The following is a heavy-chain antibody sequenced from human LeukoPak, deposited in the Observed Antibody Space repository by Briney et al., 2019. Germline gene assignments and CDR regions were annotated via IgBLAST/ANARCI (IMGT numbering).Heavy chain of an antibody. CDR2: ISSSGVNT. V-gene: IGHV3-23*01. Sequence: PGGSLRLSCAASGFTFSSYAMGWVRQTPGKGLEWVSRISSSGVNTYYADSVEGRSTISRDNSKNTLYLQMNSLRTEDTALYYCATMRGFPNWFGPWGQGALVTVSS. J-gene: IGHJ5*02. CDR3: ATMRGFPNWFGP. CDR1: GFTFSSYA.